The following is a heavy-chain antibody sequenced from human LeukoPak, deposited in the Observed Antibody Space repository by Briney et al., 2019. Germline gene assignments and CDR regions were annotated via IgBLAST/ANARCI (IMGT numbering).Heavy chain of an antibody. Sequence: SETLSLTCIVSGYPISSGYYWGWIRQPPGKGLEWIGSIYHSGSTYYNPSLKSRVTISVDTSKSQFSLRLTSVTAADTAVYYCARHVRFLEWLSSYYFDYWGQGTLVTVSS. J-gene: IGHJ4*02. V-gene: IGHV4-38-2*02. D-gene: IGHD3-3*01. CDR3: ARHVRFLEWLSSYYFDY. CDR2: IYHSGST. CDR1: GYPISSGYY.